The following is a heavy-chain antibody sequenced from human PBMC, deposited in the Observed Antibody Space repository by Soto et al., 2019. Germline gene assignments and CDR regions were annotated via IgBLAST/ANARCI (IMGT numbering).Heavy chain of an antibody. Sequence: QVQLVESGGGVVQPGRSLRLSCAASGFTFSSYGMHWVRQAPGKGLEWVAVISYDGSNKYYADSVKGRFTISRDNSKNTLYLQMNSLRAEDTAVYYCAKDFTLADVDTHGFMDVWGKGTPVTVSS. CDR3: AKDFTLADVDTHGFMDV. D-gene: IGHD5-18*01. J-gene: IGHJ6*03. V-gene: IGHV3-30*18. CDR2: ISYDGSNK. CDR1: GFTFSSYG.